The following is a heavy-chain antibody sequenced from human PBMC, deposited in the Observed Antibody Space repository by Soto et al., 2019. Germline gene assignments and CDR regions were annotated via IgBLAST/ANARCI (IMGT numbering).Heavy chain of an antibody. CDR1: GGSISSGGYY. CDR3: AREPVTVVPAAMGRDAFDI. D-gene: IGHD2-2*01. Sequence: ASETLSLTCTVSGGSISSGGYYWSWIRQDPGKGLEWIGYIYYSGSTYYNPSLKSRVTISVDTSKNQFSLKLSSATAADTAVYYCAREPVTVVPAAMGRDAFDIWGQGTMVTVSS. CDR2: IYYSGST. J-gene: IGHJ3*02. V-gene: IGHV4-31*03.